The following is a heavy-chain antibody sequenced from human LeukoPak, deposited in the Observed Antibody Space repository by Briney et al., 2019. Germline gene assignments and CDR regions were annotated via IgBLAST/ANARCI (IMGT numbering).Heavy chain of an antibody. CDR2: INPKSGGT. Sequence: ASVKVSCKASGYTFTGYYMHWVRQAPGQGLEWMGWINPKSGGTNYAQKFQGRVTMTRDTSISTAYMELSRLRSDDTAAYYCARDVQNYDFWSGYYTLDYWGQGTLVTVSS. CDR3: ARDVQNYDFWSGYYTLDY. V-gene: IGHV1-2*02. J-gene: IGHJ4*02. D-gene: IGHD3-3*01. CDR1: GYTFTGYY.